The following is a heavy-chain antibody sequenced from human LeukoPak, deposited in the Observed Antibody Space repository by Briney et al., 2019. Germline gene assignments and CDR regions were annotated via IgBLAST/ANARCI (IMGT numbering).Heavy chain of an antibody. V-gene: IGHV1-2*02. D-gene: IGHD6-13*01. CDR1: GYTFIGYY. CDR3: ARVNGLRYSSSPYNWLDP. Sequence: ASVKVSCKASGYTFIGYYMHWVRQAPGQGLEWMGWINPNSGGTNYAQKFQGRVTMTRDTSISTAYLELSRLRSDDTAVYYCARVNGLRYSSSPYNWLDPWGQGTLVTVSS. CDR2: INPNSGGT. J-gene: IGHJ5*02.